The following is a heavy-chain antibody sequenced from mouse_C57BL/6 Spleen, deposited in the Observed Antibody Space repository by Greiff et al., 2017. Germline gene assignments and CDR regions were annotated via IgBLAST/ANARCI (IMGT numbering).Heavy chain of an antibody. J-gene: IGHJ2*01. CDR1: GYTFTSYW. CDR2: IDPSDSYT. Sequence: QVQLQQPGAELVKPGASVKLSCKASGYTFTSYWMQWVKQRPGQGLEWIGEIDPSDSYTNYNQKFKGKATLTVDTSSSTAYMQLSSLTSEDSAVYYCARGGGVRAGPDYWGQGTTLTVSS. V-gene: IGHV1-50*01. CDR3: ARGGGVRAGPDY. D-gene: IGHD2-14*01.